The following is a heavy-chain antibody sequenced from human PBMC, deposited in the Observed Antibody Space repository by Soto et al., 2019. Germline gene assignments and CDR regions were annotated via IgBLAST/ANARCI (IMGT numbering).Heavy chain of an antibody. J-gene: IGHJ3*02. CDR2: IIPIFGTA. D-gene: IGHD4-17*01. CDR1: GGTFSSYA. Sequence: ASVKVSCKASGGTFSSYAISWVRQAPGQGLEWMGGIIPIFGTANYAQTFQGRVTITADDSPSTAYMELSSLRSEDTAVYYCASNPADDYGGNDTFDIWGQGTMVTVSS. CDR3: ASNPADDYGGNDTFDI. V-gene: IGHV1-69*13.